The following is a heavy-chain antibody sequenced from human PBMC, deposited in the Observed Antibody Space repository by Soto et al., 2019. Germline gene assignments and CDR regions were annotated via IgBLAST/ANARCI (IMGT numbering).Heavy chain of an antibody. Sequence: SETLSLTCTVSGGSVSSSSYYWGWVRQPPGKGLEWIGSVYYSGSTYYNPSLESRVTISVDTSKNQFSLRLSSVTAADTAVYYCARSGRYMSKLERRAALVLSCWGQGTLVTVSS. J-gene: IGHJ4*02. CDR3: ARSGRYMSKLERRAALVLSC. CDR2: VYYSGST. V-gene: IGHV4-39*07. D-gene: IGHD1-1*01. CDR1: GGSVSSSSYY.